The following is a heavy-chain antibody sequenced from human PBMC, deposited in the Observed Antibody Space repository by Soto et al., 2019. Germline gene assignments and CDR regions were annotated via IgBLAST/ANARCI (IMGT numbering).Heavy chain of an antibody. CDR2: FDPEDGET. CDR1: GYTLTELS. D-gene: IGHD1-7*01. CDR3: ATGNYKGSRFDE. V-gene: IGHV1-24*01. J-gene: IGHJ4*02. Sequence: ASVKVSCKVSGYTLTELSMHWVRQAPGKGLEWMGGFDPEDGETIYAQKFQGRVTMTEDTSTDTAYMELSSLRSEDTAVYYCATGNYKGSRFDEWGQGTLVTVSS.